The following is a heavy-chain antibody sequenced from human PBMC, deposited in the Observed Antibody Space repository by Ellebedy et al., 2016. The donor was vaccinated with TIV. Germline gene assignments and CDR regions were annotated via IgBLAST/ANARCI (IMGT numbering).Heavy chain of an antibody. V-gene: IGHV4-4*02. J-gene: IGHJ4*02. CDR1: GGSISSSNW. Sequence: MPSETLSLTCAVSGGSISSSNWWSWVRQPPGKGLEWIGEIYHSGSTNYRPSLKSRVTISVDKSKSQFSLKLNSVTAADTAVYYCSKAVAGYFDYWGQGTLVTVSS. D-gene: IGHD6-19*01. CDR2: IYHSGST. CDR3: SKAVAGYFDY.